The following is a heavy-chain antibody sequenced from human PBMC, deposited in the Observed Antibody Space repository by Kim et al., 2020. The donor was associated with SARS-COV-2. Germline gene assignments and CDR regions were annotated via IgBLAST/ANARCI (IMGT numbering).Heavy chain of an antibody. Sequence: GGSLRLSCTSSGFTFSLYAMTWVRQPPGKGLEWVSNIRSPGGFTYYADSVKGRFTISRDNSRNTLYLQMNSLRAEDTAIYFCARSHQLVPPYFFDSWGQGTLVTVSS. J-gene: IGHJ4*02. V-gene: IGHV3-23*01. CDR1: GFTFSLYA. D-gene: IGHD1-26*01. CDR2: IRSPGGFT. CDR3: ARSHQLVPPYFFDS.